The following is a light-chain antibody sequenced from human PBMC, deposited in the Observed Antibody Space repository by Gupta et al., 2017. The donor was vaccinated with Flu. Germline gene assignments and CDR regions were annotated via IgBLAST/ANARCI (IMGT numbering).Light chain of an antibody. CDR1: SASVSPTYY. CDR3: ALYLAYGMWV. J-gene: IGLJ3*02. CDR2: QTN. Sequence: QTVVTQEPSFSVSPGGAVTLTCGLSSASVSPTYYPAWYQQTPGQAPRTLIYQTNINSSGVPDRFSGSILGNKAALTITGAQADDESDDYCALYLAYGMWVFGGGTRLTVL. V-gene: IGLV8-61*01.